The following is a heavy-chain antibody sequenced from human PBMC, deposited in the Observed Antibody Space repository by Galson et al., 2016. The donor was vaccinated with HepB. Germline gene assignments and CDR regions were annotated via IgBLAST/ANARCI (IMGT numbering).Heavy chain of an antibody. V-gene: IGHV4-34*09. D-gene: IGHD3-10*01. CDR1: GGSFSGYY. CDR2: INHSGST. J-gene: IGHJ5*02. CDR3: ARRVRGVIISLNWFDP. Sequence: TLSLTCAVYGGSFSGYYWSWIRQPPGKGLEWIGEINHSGSTNYNPSLKSRVTISVDTSKNQFSLKLSSVTAADTAVYYCARRVRGVIISLNWFDPWGQGTLVTVSS.